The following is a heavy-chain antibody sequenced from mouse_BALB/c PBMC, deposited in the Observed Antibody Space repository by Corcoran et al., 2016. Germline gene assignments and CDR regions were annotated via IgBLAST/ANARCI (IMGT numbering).Heavy chain of an antibody. CDR1: GYTFTSYV. CDR2: INPYNDGT. J-gene: IGHJ3*01. Sequence: EVQLQQSGPELVKPGASVKMSCKASGYTFTSYVMHWVKQKPGQGLEWIGYINPYNDGTKYNEKFKGKATLTSDKSSSTAYMELSSLSSEDSSVYYWASDTTATGFAYWGQGSLVTVSA. D-gene: IGHD1-2*01. CDR3: ASDTTATGFAY. V-gene: IGHV1S136*01.